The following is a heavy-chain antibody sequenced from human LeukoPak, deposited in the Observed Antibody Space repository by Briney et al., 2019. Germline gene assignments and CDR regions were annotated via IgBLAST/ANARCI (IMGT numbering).Heavy chain of an antibody. D-gene: IGHD1-26*01. CDR3: ARGTGSGSWGAFDI. V-gene: IGHV3-21*04. J-gene: IGHJ3*02. CDR1: GFTFSYYS. Sequence: KPGGSLRLSCAASGFTFSYYSMNWVRQTPGKGLEWVSSISSSGSSIYYADSVRGRFAISRDNAENSLYLQMNNLRAEDTALYHCARGTGSGSWGAFDIWGQGTMVTVSS. CDR2: ISSSGSSI.